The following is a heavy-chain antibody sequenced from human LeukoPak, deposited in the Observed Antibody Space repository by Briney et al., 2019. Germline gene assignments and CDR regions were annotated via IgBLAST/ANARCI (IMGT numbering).Heavy chain of an antibody. V-gene: IGHV3-48*04. J-gene: IGHJ4*02. CDR1: GFTVSSNY. D-gene: IGHD2-15*01. Sequence: GGSLRLSCAASGFTVSSNYMSWVRQAPGKGLERVSYISSSSSTIYYADSVKGRFTISRDNAKNSLYLQMNSLRAEDTAVYYCARDLRVAGYWGQGTLVTVSS. CDR3: ARDLRVAGY. CDR2: ISSSSSTI.